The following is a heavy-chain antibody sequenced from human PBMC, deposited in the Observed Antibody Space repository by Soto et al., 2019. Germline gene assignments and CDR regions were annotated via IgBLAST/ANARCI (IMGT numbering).Heavy chain of an antibody. CDR3: AKDQRPLIAARPSHFDY. J-gene: IGHJ4*02. CDR1: GFTFSSYG. V-gene: IGHV3-30*18. CDR2: ISYDGSNK. D-gene: IGHD6-6*01. Sequence: PGGSLRLSCAASGFTFSSYGMHWVRQAPGKGLEWVAVISYDGSNKYYADSVKGRFTISRDNSKNTLYLQMNSLRAEDTAVYYCAKDQRPLIAARPSHFDYWGQGTLVTVSS.